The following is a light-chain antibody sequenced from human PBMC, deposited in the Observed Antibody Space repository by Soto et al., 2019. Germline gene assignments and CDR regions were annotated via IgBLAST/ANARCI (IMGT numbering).Light chain of an antibody. V-gene: IGKV1-39*01. Sequence: DIQMTQSPSVLSASGGDRVTMACRASQSIGKHLNWYQQKPGKAPKFLIYGASTLQSGVPSRFTGSGSGTDFTLTVNSLQAEDFATYYCQQGYSSPATFGQGTRLEIK. J-gene: IGKJ5*01. CDR3: QQGYSSPAT. CDR2: GAS. CDR1: QSIGKH.